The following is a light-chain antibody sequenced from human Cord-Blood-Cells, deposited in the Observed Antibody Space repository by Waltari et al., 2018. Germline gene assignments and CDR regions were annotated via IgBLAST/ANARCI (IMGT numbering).Light chain of an antibody. CDR1: SSDVGGYNY. Sequence: QSALTQPASVSGSPGQSITIPCTGNSSDVGGYNYVYWYQQHPGKAPKLMIYDVRHRPAGVSNRFSSSKSGNTASLTISGLQAEDEADYYCSSYTSSSTLVFGGGTKLTVL. V-gene: IGLV2-14*01. J-gene: IGLJ2*01. CDR2: DVR. CDR3: SSYTSSSTLV.